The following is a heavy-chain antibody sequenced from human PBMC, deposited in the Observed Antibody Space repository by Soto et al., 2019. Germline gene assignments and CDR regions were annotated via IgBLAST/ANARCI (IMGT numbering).Heavy chain of an antibody. CDR2: IIPILGIA. J-gene: IGHJ3*02. V-gene: IGHV1-69*04. Sequence: SVKVSCKASGYTFTIYGINWVRQAPGQGLEWMGRIIPILGIANYAQKFQGRVTITADKSTSTAYMELSSLRSEDTAVYYCARLPYYYGSGNAFDIWGQGTMVTVSS. CDR1: GYTFTIYG. CDR3: ARLPYYYGSGNAFDI. D-gene: IGHD3-10*01.